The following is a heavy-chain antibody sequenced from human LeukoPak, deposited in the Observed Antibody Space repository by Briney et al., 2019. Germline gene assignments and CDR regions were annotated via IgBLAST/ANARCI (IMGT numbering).Heavy chain of an antibody. J-gene: IGHJ4*02. V-gene: IGHV1-2*02. Sequence: GASVKVSCKASGYTFTGYYMHWVRQAPGQELEWMGWINPNSGGTNYAQKFQGRVTMTRDTSISTAYMELSRLRSDDTAVYYCARGGAVRGVIMKWDYWGQGTLVTVSS. CDR1: GYTFTGYY. CDR3: ARGGAVRGVIMKWDY. CDR2: INPNSGGT. D-gene: IGHD3-10*01.